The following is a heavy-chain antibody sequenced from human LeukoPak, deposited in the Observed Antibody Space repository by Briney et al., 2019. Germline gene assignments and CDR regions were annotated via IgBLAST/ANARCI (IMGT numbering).Heavy chain of an antibody. CDR2: IYTSGST. Sequence: SETLSLSCTVSGGSISRYYWSWIRQPPGKGLEWIGYIYTSGSTNYNPSLKSRVTISVDTSKNQFSLELGSVTAADTAVYYCARSRVGDYDPFDIWGQGTMVTVSS. CDR1: GGSISRYY. D-gene: IGHD4-17*01. J-gene: IGHJ3*02. CDR3: ARSRVGDYDPFDI. V-gene: IGHV4-4*09.